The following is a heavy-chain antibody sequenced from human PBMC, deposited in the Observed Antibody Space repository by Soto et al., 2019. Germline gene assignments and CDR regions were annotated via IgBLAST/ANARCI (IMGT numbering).Heavy chain of an antibody. D-gene: IGHD3-22*01. J-gene: IGHJ5*02. V-gene: IGHV3-23*01. Sequence: EMQLLETGGAVVPPGESLRLSCAASGFTFSHFAMSWVRQRPGKGLEWISGISGSGRRTYDAYSVQGRFSIARDNPNSTRYLQMASLRVEDTAVYYCAKGRRVGISSALDLWGQGTVVTVSS. CDR2: ISGSGRRT. CDR3: AKGRRVGISSALDL. CDR1: GFTFSHFA.